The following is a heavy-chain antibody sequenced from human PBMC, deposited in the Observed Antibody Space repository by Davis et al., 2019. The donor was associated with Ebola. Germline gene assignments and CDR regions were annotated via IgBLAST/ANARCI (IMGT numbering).Heavy chain of an antibody. CDR1: GGTFNTYA. CDR2: TIPIFGTA. D-gene: IGHD2-2*01. CDR3: ARDIVVVPAARYMYNWFDP. V-gene: IGHV1-69*13. J-gene: IGHJ5*02. Sequence: SVKVSCKASGGTFNTYAITWVRQAPGQGPEWMGGTIPIFGTATYAHKFQDRLTITADESTSTAYMELSSLRSEDTAVYYCARDIVVVPAARYMYNWFDPWGQGTLVTVSS.